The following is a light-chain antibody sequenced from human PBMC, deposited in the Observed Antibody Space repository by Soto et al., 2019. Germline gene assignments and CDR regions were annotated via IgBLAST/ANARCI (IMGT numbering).Light chain of an antibody. J-gene: IGKJ1*01. Sequence: EIVLTQSPGTLSLSPGEIATLSCRASQSVSSSYLAWYQQKPGQAPRLLIYGASSRATGIPDRFSGSGSGTDFTLTISRLEPEDFAVYYCHQYGSSPATFCQGTKVEIK. CDR3: HQYGSSPAT. V-gene: IGKV3-20*01. CDR1: QSVSSSY. CDR2: GAS.